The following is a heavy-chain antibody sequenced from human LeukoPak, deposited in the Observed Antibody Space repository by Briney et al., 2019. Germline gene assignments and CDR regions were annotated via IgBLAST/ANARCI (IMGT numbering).Heavy chain of an antibody. D-gene: IGHD2-21*02. V-gene: IGHV1-2*02. J-gene: IGHJ4*02. CDR3: ARSSEEGWLRSHNCGGDCYRFDY. CDR2: INPNSGGT. CDR1: GYTFNGYY. Sequence: ASVKVSCKASGYTFNGYYMHWVRQAPGQGLEWMGWINPNSGGTNYAQKFQGRVTMTRDTSISTAYMELSRLRSDDTAVYYCARSSEEGWLRSHNCGGDCYRFDYWGQGTLVTVSS.